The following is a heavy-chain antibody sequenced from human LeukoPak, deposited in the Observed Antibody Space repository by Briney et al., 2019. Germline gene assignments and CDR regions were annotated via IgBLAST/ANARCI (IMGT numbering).Heavy chain of an antibody. V-gene: IGHV5-51*01. CDR2: IYPGDSDT. CDR3: ARSHITYGSGSYYSV. J-gene: IGHJ4*02. CDR1: GHSFTSYW. D-gene: IGHD3-10*01. Sequence: GESLKISCKGSGHSFTSYWIGWVRQMPGKGLEWMGIIYPGDSDTRYSPSFQGQVTISADKSISTAYLQWSSLKASDTAMYYCARSHITYGSGSYYSVWGQGTLVTVSS.